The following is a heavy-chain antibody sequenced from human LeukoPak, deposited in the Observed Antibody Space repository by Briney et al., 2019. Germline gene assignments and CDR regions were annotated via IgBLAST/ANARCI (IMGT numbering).Heavy chain of an antibody. CDR1: GYTFTSYA. Sequence: GASVKVSCKASGYTFTSYAMNWVRQAPGQGLEWMGWINTNTGNPTYAQGFTGRFVFSLDTSVSTAYLQISSLKAEDTAVYYCASEWSPRAVAGHHFDYWGQGTLVTVSS. CDR2: INTNTGNP. D-gene: IGHD6-19*01. V-gene: IGHV7-4-1*02. CDR3: ASEWSPRAVAGHHFDY. J-gene: IGHJ4*02.